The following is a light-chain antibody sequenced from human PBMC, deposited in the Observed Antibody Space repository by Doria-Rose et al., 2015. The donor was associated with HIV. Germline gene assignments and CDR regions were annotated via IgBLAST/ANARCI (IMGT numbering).Light chain of an antibody. CDR2: TAS. V-gene: IGKV1-39*01. J-gene: IGKJ1*01. CDR3: QQTYSSPQWT. Sequence: CRASQTVSTYLNWFPPEPGKAPKLLIYTASRLQSGVPSRFSGSGSGTDFTLTISGLQPGDFATYYGQQTYSSPQWTVGQGTKGE. CDR1: QTVSTY.